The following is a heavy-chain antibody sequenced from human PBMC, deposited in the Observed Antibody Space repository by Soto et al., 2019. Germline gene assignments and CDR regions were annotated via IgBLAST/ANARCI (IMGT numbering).Heavy chain of an antibody. V-gene: IGHV1-69*01. CDR1: GGTFSNDA. CDR3: ATGRRTGNYGMDV. Sequence: QEQLVQAGAEVKKPGSSVRISCRASGGTFSNDAVSWVRQAPGQGLQWMGGIIPIFGTTHYAQKFQGRVTITADESTATAYIELRSVTSEDTAVYYCATGRRTGNYGMDVWGQGTAVTVSS. J-gene: IGHJ6*02. D-gene: IGHD3-10*01. CDR2: IIPIFGTT.